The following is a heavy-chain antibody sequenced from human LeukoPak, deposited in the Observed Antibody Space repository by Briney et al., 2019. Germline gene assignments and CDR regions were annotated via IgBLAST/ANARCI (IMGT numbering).Heavy chain of an antibody. J-gene: IGHJ4*02. D-gene: IGHD6-13*01. CDR3: ARVKQQLVAPDY. Sequence: GGSLRLSCAASAFTVSSYEMNWVRQAPGKGLEWVSYISSSGSTIYYADSVKGRFTISRDNAKNSLYLQMNSLRAEDTAVYYCARVKQQLVAPDYWGQGTLVTVSS. CDR1: AFTVSSYE. CDR2: ISSSGSTI. V-gene: IGHV3-48*03.